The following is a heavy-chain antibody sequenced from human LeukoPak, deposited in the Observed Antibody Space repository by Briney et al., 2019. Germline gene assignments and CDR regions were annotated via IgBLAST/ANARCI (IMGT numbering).Heavy chain of an antibody. J-gene: IGHJ4*02. CDR2: ISGSGDST. D-gene: IGHD1-26*01. CDR3: AKQGKYSGSYWFVDY. V-gene: IGHV3-23*01. Sequence: PSETLSLTCAVSGGSISSSNWWSWVRQPPGKGLEWVSTISGSGDSTYYADSVKGRFTISRDNSKNTLHLQMNSLRADDTALYYCAKQGKYSGSYWFVDYWGQGILVTVSS. CDR1: GGSISSSN.